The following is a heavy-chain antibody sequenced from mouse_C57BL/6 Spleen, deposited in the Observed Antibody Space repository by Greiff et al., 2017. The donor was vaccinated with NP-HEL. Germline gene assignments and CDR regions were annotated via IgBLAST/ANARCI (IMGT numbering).Heavy chain of an antibody. CDR1: GYTFTDYN. CDR2: INPNNGGT. CDR3: ARRGGTGFAY. V-gene: IGHV1-18*01. Sequence: EVQLQQSGPELVKPGASVKIPCKASGYTFTDYNMDWVKQSHGKSLEWIGDINPNNGGTIYNQKFKGKATLTVDKSSSTADMELRSLTSEDTAVYYCARRGGTGFAYWGQGTLVTVSA. D-gene: IGHD4-1*01. J-gene: IGHJ3*01.